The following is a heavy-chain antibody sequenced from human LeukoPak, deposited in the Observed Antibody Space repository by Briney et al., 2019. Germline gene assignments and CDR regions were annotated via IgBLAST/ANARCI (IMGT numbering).Heavy chain of an antibody. Sequence: GGSLRLSCVGSGFTFSSYGIHWVRQAPGKGLEWVANIKQDGSEKYYVDSVKGRFTISRDNAKNSLYLQMNSLRAEDTAVYYCATGWYSGSRGRYWGQGTLVTVSS. CDR1: GFTFSSYG. CDR3: ATGWYSGSRGRY. CDR2: IKQDGSEK. D-gene: IGHD1-26*01. V-gene: IGHV3-7*01. J-gene: IGHJ4*02.